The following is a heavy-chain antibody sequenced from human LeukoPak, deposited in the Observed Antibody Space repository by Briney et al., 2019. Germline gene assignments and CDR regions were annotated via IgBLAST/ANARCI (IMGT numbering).Heavy chain of an antibody. CDR2: VNSNGGST. V-gene: IGHV3-23*01. J-gene: IGHJ4*02. CDR1: GFTFSSHA. CDR3: AKYPQLQQLVRVFAH. D-gene: IGHD6-13*01. Sequence: PGGSLRLSCAASGFTFSSHAMSWVRQAPGKGLEWVSGVNSNGGSTAYADSVKGRFTISRDNSKNTVHLQMNSLRAEDTAVYYCAKYPQLQQLVRVFAHWGQGTLVTVSS.